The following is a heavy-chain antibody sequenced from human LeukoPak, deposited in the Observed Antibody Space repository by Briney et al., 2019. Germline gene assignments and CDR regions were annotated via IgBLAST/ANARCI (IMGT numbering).Heavy chain of an antibody. CDR2: IKSKTDGGTT. V-gene: IGHV3-15*01. J-gene: IGHJ3*02. CDR1: GFTFSNAW. D-gene: IGHD1-26*01. CDR3: ARALPSPLYSGSYADAFDI. Sequence: GGSLRLSCAASGFTFSNAWMSWVRQAPGKGLEWVGRIKSKTDGGTTDYAAPVKGRFTISRDDSKNTLYLQMNSLRAEDTAVYYCARALPSPLYSGSYADAFDIWGQGTMVTVSS.